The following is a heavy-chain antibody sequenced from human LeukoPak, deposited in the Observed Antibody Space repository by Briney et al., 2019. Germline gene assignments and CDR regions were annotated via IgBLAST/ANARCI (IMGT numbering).Heavy chain of an antibody. CDR1: VYTFTSYY. D-gene: IGHD5-18*01. V-gene: IGHV1-46*01. CDR3: ARDGYSYGPFDY. Sequence: ASVKVSCKASVYTFTSYYMHWVRQAPGQGLEWMGIINPSGGSTSYAQKFQGRVTMTRDTSTSTVYMELSSLRSEDTAVYYCARDGYSYGPFDYWGQGTLVTVSS. J-gene: IGHJ4*02. CDR2: INPSGGST.